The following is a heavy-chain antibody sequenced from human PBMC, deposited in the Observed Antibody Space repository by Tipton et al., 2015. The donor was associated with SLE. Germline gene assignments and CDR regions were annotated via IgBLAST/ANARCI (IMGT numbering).Heavy chain of an antibody. V-gene: IGHV3-21*01. Sequence: SLRLSCAASGFTFSNYAMTWVRQAPGKGLEWVSAISGSGRYTFYADSVTGRFTISRDNAEDSLYLQMNSLRAEDTAVYYCARDNQKFVWFRELHDWGQGTLVPVS. CDR2: ISGSGRYT. CDR3: ARDNQKFVWFRELHD. CDR1: GFTFSNYA. J-gene: IGHJ4*02. D-gene: IGHD3-10*01.